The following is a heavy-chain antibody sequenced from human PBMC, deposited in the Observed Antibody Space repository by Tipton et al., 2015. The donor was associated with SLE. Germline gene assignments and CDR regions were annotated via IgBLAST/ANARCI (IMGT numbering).Heavy chain of an antibody. Sequence: LRLSCSVSDGSISTTNYYWGWLRQPPGKGLEWIGYIYYSGSTYRVPSLESRITMSVDTSNNQFSLKMSSVTAADTAVYYCARGLSNRKRSSDTFDKWGQGTMVTVSS. J-gene: IGHJ3*02. CDR1: DGSISTTNYY. CDR3: ARGLSNRKRSSDTFDK. CDR2: IYYSGST. V-gene: IGHV4-31*02.